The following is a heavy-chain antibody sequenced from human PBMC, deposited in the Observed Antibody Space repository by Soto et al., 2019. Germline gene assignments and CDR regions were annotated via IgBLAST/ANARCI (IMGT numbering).Heavy chain of an antibody. V-gene: IGHV1-2*04. D-gene: IGHD2-2*01. Sequence: ASVKVSCKASGYTFTGYYMHWVRQAPGQGLEWMGWINPNSGGTNYAQKFQGWVTMTRDTSISTAYMELSRLRSDDTAVYYCARAGHCSSTSCLDYWGQGTLVTVSS. CDR2: INPNSGGT. CDR3: ARAGHCSSTSCLDY. CDR1: GYTFTGYY. J-gene: IGHJ4*02.